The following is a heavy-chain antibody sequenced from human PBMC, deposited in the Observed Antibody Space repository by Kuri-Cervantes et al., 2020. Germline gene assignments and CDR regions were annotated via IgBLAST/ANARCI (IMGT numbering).Heavy chain of an antibody. CDR3: ARSGYCGGGSCYVYFDY. CDR1: GFTFSSYW. Sequence: GGSLRLSCAASGFTFSSYWMSWVRQAPGKGLEWVANIKQDGSEKYYVDSVKGRFTISRDNAKNSLYLQMNSLRAEDTAVYYCARSGYCGGGSCYVYFDYWGQGTLVTVSS. J-gene: IGHJ4*02. D-gene: IGHD2-15*01. V-gene: IGHV3-7*01. CDR2: IKQDGSEK.